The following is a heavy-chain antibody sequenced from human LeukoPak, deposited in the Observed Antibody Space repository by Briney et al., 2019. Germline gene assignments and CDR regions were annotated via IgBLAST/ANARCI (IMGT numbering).Heavy chain of an antibody. CDR2: ISNSGNTI. V-gene: IGHV3-48*01. J-gene: IGHJ4*02. CDR3: ARTSSGWLLDY. D-gene: IGHD6-19*01. CDR1: GFTFSSYK. Sequence: PGGSLRLSCAGSGFTFSSYKMNWVRQAPGKGLEWVSYISNSGNTIYYADSVKGRFTISRDNAKNSLYLHMNSLSTEDTAVYFCARTSSGWLLDYWGQGTLVTVSS.